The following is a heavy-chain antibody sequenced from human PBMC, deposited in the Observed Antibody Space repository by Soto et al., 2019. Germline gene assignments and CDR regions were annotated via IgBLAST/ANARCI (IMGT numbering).Heavy chain of an antibody. V-gene: IGHV3-66*01. Sequence: EVQLVESGGGLVQPGGSLRLSCVASGFTVSSNYMSWVRQAPGKGLEWVSVIFSGGSTNYADSVKGRSTISRDNSKNTLYLQMNSLRAEDTAVYYCATRVTAGNWGQGTLVTVSS. D-gene: IGHD2-21*02. CDR1: GFTVSSNY. CDR2: IFSGGST. CDR3: ATRVTAGN. J-gene: IGHJ4*02.